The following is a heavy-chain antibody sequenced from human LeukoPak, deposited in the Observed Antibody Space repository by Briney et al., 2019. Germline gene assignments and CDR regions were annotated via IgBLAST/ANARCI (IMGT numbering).Heavy chain of an antibody. CDR2: ISGSGGST. J-gene: IGHJ4*02. CDR1: GFTFSSYA. V-gene: IGHV3-23*01. CDR3: AKVDTAMVEYYFDY. D-gene: IGHD5-18*01. Sequence: GGSLTLSCAASGFTFSSYAMSWVRHAPGKGLEWVSAISGSGGSTYYADSVKGRFTISRDNSKNTLYLQMNSLRAEDTAVYYCAKVDTAMVEYYFDYWGQGTLVTVSS.